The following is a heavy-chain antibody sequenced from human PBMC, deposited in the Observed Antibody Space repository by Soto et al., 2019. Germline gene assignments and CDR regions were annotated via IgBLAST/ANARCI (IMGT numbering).Heavy chain of an antibody. Sequence: ASLKVSCMVSGSTFTSNGIGWVRQAPGQGLEWQGWISTYNENMDSAPKLKDRLTMTTDTSTTTAYMELRNLKSDDTALYYCGYVGGYSTGDYSFDLWGQGTPVTVSS. CDR3: GYVGGYSTGDYSFDL. D-gene: IGHD2-8*02. CDR1: GSTFTSNG. V-gene: IGHV1-18*04. J-gene: IGHJ4*02. CDR2: ISTYNENM.